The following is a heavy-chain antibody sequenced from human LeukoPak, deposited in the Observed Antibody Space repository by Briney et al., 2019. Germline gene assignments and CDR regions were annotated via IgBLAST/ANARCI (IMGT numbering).Heavy chain of an antibody. CDR1: GGSISASGYS. CDR3: ARHGGGKATLGNFDY. CDR2: SSYSGNT. Sequence: SETLSLTCTVSGGSISASGYSWGWVRQSPGEGLEWIGSSSYSGNTYYNPSLKSRVTISVDTSKNQFSLKLNSVTVADTAIYYCARHGGGKATLGNFDYWGQGTQVTVSS. D-gene: IGHD3-16*01. J-gene: IGHJ4*02. V-gene: IGHV4-39*01.